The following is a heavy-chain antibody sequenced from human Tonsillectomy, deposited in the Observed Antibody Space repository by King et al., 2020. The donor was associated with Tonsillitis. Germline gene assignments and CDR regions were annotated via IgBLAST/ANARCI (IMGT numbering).Heavy chain of an antibody. Sequence: QLVQSGAEVKKPGASVKVSCRASGYIFTDYYMHWVRQAPGQGLEWMGWINPNSGGTNYAQTFQGRVTMTRDTSISTAYMELSRLRSDDTAVYYCARERLEGPGKIYYHYGMDVWGQGTTVTVSS. CDR3: ARERLEGPGKIYYHYGMDV. D-gene: IGHD4-23*01. CDR1: GYIFTDYY. V-gene: IGHV1-2*02. CDR2: INPNSGGT. J-gene: IGHJ6*02.